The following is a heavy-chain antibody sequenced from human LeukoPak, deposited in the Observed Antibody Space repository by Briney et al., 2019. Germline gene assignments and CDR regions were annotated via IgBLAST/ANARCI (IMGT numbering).Heavy chain of an antibody. Sequence: SETLSLTCIVSSGSISSSYYWSWIRQPPGKGLEWIGYIYYSGSTNYNPSLKSRVTISVDTSKNQFSLKLSSVTAADTAVYYCARHTFRFVGATGDAFDIWGQGTMVTVSS. J-gene: IGHJ3*02. V-gene: IGHV4-59*08. CDR1: SGSISSSYY. CDR2: IYYSGST. CDR3: ARHTFRFVGATGDAFDI. D-gene: IGHD1-26*01.